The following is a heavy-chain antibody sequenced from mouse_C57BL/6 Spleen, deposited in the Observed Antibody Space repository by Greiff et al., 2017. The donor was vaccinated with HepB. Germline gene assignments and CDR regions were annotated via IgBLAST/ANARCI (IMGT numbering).Heavy chain of an antibody. J-gene: IGHJ3*01. D-gene: IGHD1-1*01. CDR1: GYAFSSSW. V-gene: IGHV1-82*01. Sequence: QVQLQQSGPELVKPGASVKISCKASGYAFSSSWMNWVKQRPGKGLEWIGRIYPGDGDTNYNGKFKGKATLTADKSSSTAYMQLSSLTSEDSAVYFCASPYYYGSSYGEGFAYWGQGTLVTVSA. CDR2: IYPGDGDT. CDR3: ASPYYYGSSYGEGFAY.